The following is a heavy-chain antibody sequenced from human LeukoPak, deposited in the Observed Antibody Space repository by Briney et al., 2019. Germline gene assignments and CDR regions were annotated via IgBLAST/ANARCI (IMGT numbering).Heavy chain of an antibody. Sequence: SETLSLTCTVSGGSINTYYWSWIRQPAGKGLEYIGRIYTSGSTNYNPSLKSRVTMSVDTSKNQFSLKLSSVTAADTAVYYCAHLGATSIWGQGTMVTVSS. CDR1: GGSINTYY. D-gene: IGHD1-26*01. J-gene: IGHJ3*02. V-gene: IGHV4-4*07. CDR3: AHLGATSI. CDR2: IYTSGST.